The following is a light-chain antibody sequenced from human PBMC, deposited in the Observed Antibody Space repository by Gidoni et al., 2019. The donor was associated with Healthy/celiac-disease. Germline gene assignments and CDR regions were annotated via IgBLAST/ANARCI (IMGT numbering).Light chain of an antibody. Sequence: DIQITPSPSPLSASVGDRVTITCRASQSISSYLNWYQQKTGKAPKLLIYAASSLQSGVTSRFSGSGSWRAFTLTISSLQPADFATYYCQQSCSNPALTFGGGTKVEIK. CDR3: QQSCSNPALT. CDR1: QSISSY. J-gene: IGKJ4*01. V-gene: IGKV1-39*01. CDR2: AAS.